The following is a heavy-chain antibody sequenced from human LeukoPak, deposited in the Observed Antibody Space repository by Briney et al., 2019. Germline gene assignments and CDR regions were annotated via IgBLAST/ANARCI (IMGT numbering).Heavy chain of an antibody. CDR2: INHSGST. D-gene: IGHD3-3*01. CDR3: ATRVEVFGVVMPFDY. CDR1: GGSFSGYY. V-gene: IGHV4-34*01. Sequence: SETLSLTCAVYGGSFSGYYWSWIRQPPGKGLEWIGEINHSGSTNYNPSLKSRVTISVDTSKNQFSLKLSSVTAADTAVYYCATRVEVFGVVMPFDYWGQGTLVTVSS. J-gene: IGHJ4*02.